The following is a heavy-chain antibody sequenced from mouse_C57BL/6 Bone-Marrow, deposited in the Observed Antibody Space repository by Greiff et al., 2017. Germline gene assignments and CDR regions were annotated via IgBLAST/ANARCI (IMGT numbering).Heavy chain of an antibody. J-gene: IGHJ3*01. CDR2: INPYNGGT. CDR3: ARGGYGNYVAWFAY. D-gene: IGHD2-1*01. Sequence: EVQLVESGPVLVKPGASVKMSCKASGYTFTDYYMNWVKQSHGKSLEWIGVINPYNGGTSYNQKFKGKATLTVDKSSSTAYMELNSLSSEDSAVYYCARGGYGNYVAWFAYWGQGTLVTVSA. V-gene: IGHV1-19*01. CDR1: GYTFTDYY.